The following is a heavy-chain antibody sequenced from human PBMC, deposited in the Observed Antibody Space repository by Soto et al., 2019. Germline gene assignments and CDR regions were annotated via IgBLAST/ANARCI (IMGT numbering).Heavy chain of an antibody. Sequence: GRCLRLSCIHSPSSLSTYNMNWVRQAPGKGLEWVPSIKVGRSRIYQPNSMKGRFTISRDDARNSGYCQMNSLRADHPPPTCRGRSRKSGIRGGFWGRGPRVTVSS. V-gene: IGHV3-21*01. CDR2: IKVGRSRI. CDR3: GRSRKSGIRGGF. D-gene: IGHD1-26*01. CDR1: PSSLSTYN. J-gene: IGHJ1*01.